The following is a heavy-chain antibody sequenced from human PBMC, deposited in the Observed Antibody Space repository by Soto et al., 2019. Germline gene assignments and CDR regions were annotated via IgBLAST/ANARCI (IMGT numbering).Heavy chain of an antibody. CDR2: ISGSGDNT. J-gene: IGHJ6*02. Sequence: PGGSLRLSCAASGFTFSNYAMSWVRQAPGKGLECVSFISGSGDNTYYADSVKGRFTISRDNSKNTLYLQMNSLRAEDTAVYYCAKDYYGKDVWGQGTTVTVSS. CDR1: GFTFSNYA. CDR3: AKDYYGKDV. V-gene: IGHV3-23*01.